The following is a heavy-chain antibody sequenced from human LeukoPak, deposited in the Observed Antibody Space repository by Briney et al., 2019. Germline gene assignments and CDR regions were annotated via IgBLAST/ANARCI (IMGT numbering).Heavy chain of an antibody. CDR2: IWYDGSNK. CDR3: AKNSDSSSWSAYYYYYYYIDV. CDR1: GFTFSSYG. D-gene: IGHD6-13*01. V-gene: IGHV3-33*06. J-gene: IGHJ6*03. Sequence: GGSLRLSCAASGFTFSSYGMHWVRQAPGKGLVWVAVIWYDGSNKYYADSVKGRFTISRDNSKNTLYLQMNSLRAEDTAVYYCAKNSDSSSWSAYYYYYYYIDVWGKGTTVTVSS.